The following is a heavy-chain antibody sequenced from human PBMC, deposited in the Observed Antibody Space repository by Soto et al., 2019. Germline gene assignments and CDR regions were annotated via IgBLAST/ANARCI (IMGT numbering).Heavy chain of an antibody. D-gene: IGHD1-26*01. J-gene: IGHJ4*02. CDR2: ISAYNGNT. CDR3: ARDLIVGATPTYYFDY. CDR1: GYTFTSYG. Sequence: QVQLVQSGAEVKKPGASVKVSCKASGYTFTSYGISWVRQAPGQGLEWMGWISAYNGNTNYAQKLQGRVTMTTDTSTSTASMELRSLRSDDTAVYYCARDLIVGATPTYYFDYWGQGTLVTVSS. V-gene: IGHV1-18*01.